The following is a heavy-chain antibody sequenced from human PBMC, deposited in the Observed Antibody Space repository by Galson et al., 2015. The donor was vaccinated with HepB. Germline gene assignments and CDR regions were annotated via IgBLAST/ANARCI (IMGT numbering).Heavy chain of an antibody. J-gene: IGHJ1*01. D-gene: IGHD3-22*01. V-gene: IGHV3-23*01. CDR2: ISGSGRST. CDR1: GFTFSDYA. CDR3: ARDQPPYYYDSSGFYLRH. Sequence: SLRLSCAASGFTFSDYAMSWVRQAPGKGLEWVSAISGSGRSTYYEDSVNGRFTISRDTSRNTVSLQMNGLRADDTAVYYCARDQPPYYYDSSGFYLRHWGQGTRVTVSS.